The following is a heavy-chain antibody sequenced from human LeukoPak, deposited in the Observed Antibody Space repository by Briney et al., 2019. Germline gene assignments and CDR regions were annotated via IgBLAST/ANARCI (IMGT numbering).Heavy chain of an antibody. CDR3: ATPRARKGSYGDYGDFDY. J-gene: IGHJ4*02. CDR1: GGTFSSYA. V-gene: IGHV1-69*17. Sequence: SVKVSCKSSGGTFSSYAISWVRQARGQGLEGMGGIIPIFGIANYAQKFQGRVTITADKSTSPAYMELSSLRSEDTAVYYCATPRARKGSYGDYGDFDYWGQGTLVTVSS. D-gene: IGHD4-17*01. CDR2: IIPIFGIA.